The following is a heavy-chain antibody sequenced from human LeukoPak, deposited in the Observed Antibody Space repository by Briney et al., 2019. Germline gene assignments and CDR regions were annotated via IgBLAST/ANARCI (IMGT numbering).Heavy chain of an antibody. V-gene: IGHV4-4*07. CDR3: AREGIAARPRNYYYMDV. J-gene: IGHJ6*03. CDR1: GGSISSYY. D-gene: IGHD6-6*01. CDR2: IYTSGST. Sequence: SETLSLTCTVSGGSISSYYWSWIRQPAGKGLEWIGRIYTSGSTNYNPSLKSRVTMSVDTSKNQFSLKLSSVTAAVTAVYYCAREGIAARPRNYYYMDVWGKGTTVTVSS.